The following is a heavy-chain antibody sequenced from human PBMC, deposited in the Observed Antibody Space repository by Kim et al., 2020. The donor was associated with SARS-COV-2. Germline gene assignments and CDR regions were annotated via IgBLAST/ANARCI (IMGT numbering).Heavy chain of an antibody. CDR2: FDPEDGET. V-gene: IGHV1-24*01. CDR3: ATDRGGAVADSHYYYYGMDV. J-gene: IGHJ6*02. CDR1: GYTLTELS. D-gene: IGHD6-19*01. Sequence: ASVKVSCKVSGYTLTELSMHWVRQAPGKGLEWMGGFDPEDGETIYAQKFQGRVTMTEDTSTDTAYMELSSLRSEDTAVYYCATDRGGAVADSHYYYYGMDVWGQGTTVTVSS.